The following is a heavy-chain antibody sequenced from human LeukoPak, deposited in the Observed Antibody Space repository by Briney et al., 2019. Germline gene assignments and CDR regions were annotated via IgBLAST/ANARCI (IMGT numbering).Heavy chain of an antibody. J-gene: IGHJ4*02. Sequence: GGSLRLSCEASGFTFANFGMNWARQAPGQGLQWVSYISASGDVTSYAASVKGRFTISRDNSRNALFLQMNSLTADDTAIYYCAKRDSGGGSSPPLLGSWGQGTQVTVSS. CDR2: ISASGDVT. CDR1: GFTFANFG. V-gene: IGHV3-23*01. D-gene: IGHD2-15*01. CDR3: AKRDSGGGSSPPLLGS.